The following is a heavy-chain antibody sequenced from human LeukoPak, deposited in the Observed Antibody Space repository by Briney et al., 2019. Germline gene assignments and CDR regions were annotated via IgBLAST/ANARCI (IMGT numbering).Heavy chain of an antibody. J-gene: IGHJ4*02. V-gene: IGHV1-18*01. D-gene: IGHD6-6*01. CDR2: ISAYNGNT. CDR3: ARDLPAYSSSPGGY. CDR1: GYTFTRYG. Sequence: ASVKVSCKASGYTFTRYGISWVRQAPGQGLEWMGWISAYNGNTNYAQKLQGRVTMTTDTSTSTAYMELRGLRSDDTAVYYCARDLPAYSSSPGGYWGQGTLVTVSS.